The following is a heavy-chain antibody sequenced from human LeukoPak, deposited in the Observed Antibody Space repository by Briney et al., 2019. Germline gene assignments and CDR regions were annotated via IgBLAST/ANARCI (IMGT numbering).Heavy chain of an antibody. J-gene: IGHJ4*02. Sequence: GGSLRLSCVASGFTFSYAWMNWVRQAPGKGLEWVSLIIGSSGSTFYADSVKGRFTISRDKSKNTLYLQMNSLRAEDTAVYYCAKGAYDYIEIAYFDYWGQGSLVTVSS. CDR2: IIGSSGST. CDR1: GFTFSYAW. CDR3: AKGAYDYIEIAYFDY. D-gene: IGHD5-12*01. V-gene: IGHV3-23*01.